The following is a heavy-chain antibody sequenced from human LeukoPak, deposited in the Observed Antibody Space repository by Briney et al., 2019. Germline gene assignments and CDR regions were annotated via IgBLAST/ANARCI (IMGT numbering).Heavy chain of an antibody. CDR1: GFTFSSYT. Sequence: PGGSLRLSCAASGFTFSSYTMHWVRQAPGKGREWVALISYDGSNKYCADSVKGRFTISRDNSKNTLYLQMNSLRAEDTAVYYCASVGHGYNLNFDYWGQGTLVTVSS. V-gene: IGHV3-30-3*01. CDR3: ASVGHGYNLNFDY. J-gene: IGHJ4*02. CDR2: ISYDGSNK. D-gene: IGHD5-24*01.